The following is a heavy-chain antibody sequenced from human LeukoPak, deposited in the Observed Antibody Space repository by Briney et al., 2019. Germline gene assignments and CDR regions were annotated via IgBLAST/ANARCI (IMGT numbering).Heavy chain of an antibody. J-gene: IGHJ4*02. CDR1: GFTFSSCA. V-gene: IGHV3-23*01. D-gene: IGHD4-23*01. CDR2: IIDSGNSI. Sequence: GGSLRLSCAASGFTFSSCAMSWVRQAPGKGLEWVSTIIDSGNSIYYADSVKGRFTISRDNSKNTLFLQMNSLRAEDTAVYYCAKDRSLDGGNSNGYFDSWGQGTLVTVSS. CDR3: AKDRSLDGGNSNGYFDS.